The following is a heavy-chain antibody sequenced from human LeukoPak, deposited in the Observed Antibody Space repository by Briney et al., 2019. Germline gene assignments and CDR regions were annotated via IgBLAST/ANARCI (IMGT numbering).Heavy chain of an antibody. J-gene: IGHJ3*02. D-gene: IGHD5-12*01. CDR2: IYYSGST. CDR3: ARMLPNIVATTFDAFDI. V-gene: IGHV4-59*01. CDR1: GGSISSYY. Sequence: PSETLSLTRTVSGGSISSYYWSWIRQPPGKGLEWIGYIYYSGSTNYNPSLKSRVTISVDTSKNQFSLKLSSVTAADTAVYYCARMLPNIVATTFDAFDIWGQGTMVTVSS.